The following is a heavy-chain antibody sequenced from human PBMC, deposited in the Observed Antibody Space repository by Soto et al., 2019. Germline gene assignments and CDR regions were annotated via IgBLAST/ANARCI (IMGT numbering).Heavy chain of an antibody. CDR1: GFTFGDYA. CDR2: IRSKAYGGTT. V-gene: IGHV3-49*04. J-gene: IGHJ6*02. Sequence: GGSLRLSCTASGFTFGDYAMSWVRQAPGKGLEWVGFIRSKAYGGTTEYAASVKGRFTISRDDSKSIAYLQMNSLKTEDTAVYYCTREEDIVVVPAAYNYYYGMDVWGQGTTVTVS. CDR3: TREEDIVVVPAAYNYYYGMDV. D-gene: IGHD2-2*01.